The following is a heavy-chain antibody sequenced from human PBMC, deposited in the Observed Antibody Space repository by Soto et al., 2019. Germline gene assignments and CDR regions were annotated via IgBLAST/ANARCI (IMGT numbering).Heavy chain of an antibody. V-gene: IGHV3-23*01. J-gene: IGHJ3*02. Sequence: PGGSLRLSCAASGFTFSSYAMSWVRQAPGKGLEWVSAISGSGGSTYYADSVKGRFTISRDNSKNTLYLQMNSLRAEDTAVYYCAKDRRRGITMIVVALDAFDIWGQGPMVTVSS. CDR1: GFTFSSYA. CDR2: ISGSGGST. D-gene: IGHD3-22*01. CDR3: AKDRRRGITMIVVALDAFDI.